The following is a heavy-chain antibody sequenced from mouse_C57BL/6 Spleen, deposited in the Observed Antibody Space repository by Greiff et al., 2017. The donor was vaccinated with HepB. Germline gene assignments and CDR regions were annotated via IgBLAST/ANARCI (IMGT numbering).Heavy chain of an antibody. CDR1: GYSITSGYY. V-gene: IGHV3-6*01. J-gene: IGHJ3*01. CDR3: ARDPNDGSL. CDR2: ISYDGSN. Sequence: EVKLMESGPGLVKPSQSLSLTCSVTGYSITSGYYWNWIRQFPGNKLEWMGYISYDGSNNYNPSLKNRISITRDTSKNQFFLKLNSVTTEDTATYYCARDPNDGSLWGQGTLVTVSA. D-gene: IGHD2-3*01.